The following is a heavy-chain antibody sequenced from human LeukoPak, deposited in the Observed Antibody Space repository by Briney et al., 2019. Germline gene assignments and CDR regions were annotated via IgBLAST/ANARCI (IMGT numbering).Heavy chain of an antibody. D-gene: IGHD6-13*01. CDR2: ISWSSGVI. J-gene: IGHJ4*02. CDR1: GFFVSSNY. V-gene: IGHV3-9*01. CDR3: TKDVHGYSSSWYFDY. Sequence: PGGSLRLACAASGFFVSSNYMSWVRQAPGKGLEWVSGISWSSGVIDYADSVKGRFTISRGNAKNSLYLQMNNLRAEDTALYYCTKDVHGYSSSWYFDYWGQGTLVTVSS.